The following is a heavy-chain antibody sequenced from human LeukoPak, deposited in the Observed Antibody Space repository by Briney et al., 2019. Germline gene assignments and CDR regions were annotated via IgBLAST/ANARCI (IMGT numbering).Heavy chain of an antibody. Sequence: QPGGSLRLSCAASRFSFSNYWMHWVRHAPGKRQVRVSRVKSDGSNPSYADSVKGRFTISRDNAENMLYLQMNTLGAEDTAVYYCARDIVSGSGSLDYWGQGTLVTVSS. D-gene: IGHD3-10*01. J-gene: IGHJ4*02. CDR2: VKSDGSNP. CDR1: RFSFSNYW. CDR3: ARDIVSGSGSLDY. V-gene: IGHV3-74*01.